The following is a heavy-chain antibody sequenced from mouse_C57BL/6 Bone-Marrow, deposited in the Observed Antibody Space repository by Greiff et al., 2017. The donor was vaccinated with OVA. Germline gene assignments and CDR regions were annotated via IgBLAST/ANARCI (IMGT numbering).Heavy chain of an antibody. V-gene: IGHV5-12*01. CDR2: ISNGGGST. J-gene: IGHJ1*03. D-gene: IGHD2-4*01. CDR1: GFTFSDYY. Sequence: EVKLVESGGGLVQPGGSLKLSCAASGFTFSDYYMYWVRQTPEKRLEWVAYISNGGGSTYYPDTVKGRFTISRDNAKNTLYLQMSRLKSEDTAMYYCARHGMITRYFDVWGTGTTVTVSS. CDR3: ARHGMITRYFDV.